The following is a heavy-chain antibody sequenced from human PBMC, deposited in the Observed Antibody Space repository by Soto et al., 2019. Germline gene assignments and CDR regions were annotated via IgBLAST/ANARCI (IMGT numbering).Heavy chain of an antibody. Sequence: PGESLKISCQGSGYNFNNYWIGWVRQMPGNGLEWMGTIDPSESYTNYSPSLQGHVYISTDKSISTAYLQWSSLKASDTAVYYCARLVTQYRSDESYGMDVWGQGTTVTVSS. CDR3: ARLVTQYRSDESYGMDV. J-gene: IGHJ6*02. CDR2: IDPSESYT. V-gene: IGHV5-10-1*01. CDR1: GYNFNNYW. D-gene: IGHD6-19*01.